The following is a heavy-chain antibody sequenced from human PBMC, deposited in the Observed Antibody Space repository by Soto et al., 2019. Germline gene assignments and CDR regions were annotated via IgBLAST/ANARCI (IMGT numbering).Heavy chain of an antibody. Sequence: SETLSLTCAVSGGSISSGGYSWSWIRQPPGKGLEWIGYIYHSGSTYYNPSLKSRVTISVDRSKNQFSLKLSSVTAADTAVYYCARVRHFYILTGPPYYFYYWGQGTLVTVSS. CDR1: GGSISSGGYS. CDR3: ARVRHFYILTGPPYYFYY. CDR2: IYHSGST. V-gene: IGHV4-30-2*01. J-gene: IGHJ4*02. D-gene: IGHD3-9*01.